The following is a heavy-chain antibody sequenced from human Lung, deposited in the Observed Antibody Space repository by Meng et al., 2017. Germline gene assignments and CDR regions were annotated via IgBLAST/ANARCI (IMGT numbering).Heavy chain of an antibody. J-gene: IGHJ5*02. CDR3: VRGGQDQAYYDFWSGPFDP. CDR1: GGSISSRNW. V-gene: IGHV4-4*02. D-gene: IGHD3-3*01. CDR2: IYHSGRT. Sequence: QVQLQEAGPGLGNPSGTLSLTCAVFGGSISSRNWWSWVRQSPGKGLEWIGEIYHSGRTNYNPSLESRVTISLDKSQNHFSLKVKSVTAADTAVYYCVRGGQDQAYYDFWSGPFDPWGQGTLVTVSS.